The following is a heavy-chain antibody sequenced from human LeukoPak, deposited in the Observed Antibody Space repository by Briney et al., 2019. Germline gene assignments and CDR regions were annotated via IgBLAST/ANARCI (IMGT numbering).Heavy chain of an antibody. V-gene: IGHV3-30-3*01. J-gene: IGHJ4*02. Sequence: SLRLSCAASGFTXXNYAITWVRQAPGKGLEWVAVISYDGSNKYYADSVKGRFTISRDNSKNTLYLQMNSLRAEDTAVYYCARGDPEIYYDSSGYGVDYWGQGTLVTVSS. CDR2: ISYDGSNK. CDR3: ARGDPEIYYDSSGYGVDY. CDR1: GFTXXNYA. D-gene: IGHD3-22*01.